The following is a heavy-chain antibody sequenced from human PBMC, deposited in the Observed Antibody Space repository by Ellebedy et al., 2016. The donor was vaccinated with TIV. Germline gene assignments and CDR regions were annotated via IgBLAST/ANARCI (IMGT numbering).Heavy chain of an antibody. CDR1: GFTFTSYA. Sequence: GESLKISCAASGFTFTSYAMSWVRLAPGKGLEWVSTIIGSGGSTYYADSVRGRFTISRDNSKNTLSLQMNSLRGDDTAVYYCAKDRTYSSSWFDSFDFWGQGTLVTVSS. CDR2: IIGSGGST. V-gene: IGHV3-23*01. J-gene: IGHJ4*02. D-gene: IGHD6-13*01. CDR3: AKDRTYSSSWFDSFDF.